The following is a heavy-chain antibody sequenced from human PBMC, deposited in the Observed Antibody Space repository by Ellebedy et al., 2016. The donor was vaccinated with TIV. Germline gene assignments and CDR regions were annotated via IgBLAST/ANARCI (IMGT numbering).Heavy chain of an antibody. CDR2: ITDSGDST. D-gene: IGHD6-13*01. V-gene: IGHV3-23*01. CDR1: GLSFFDAW. CDR3: AKKTAAGHFDY. Sequence: PGGSLRLSCSISGLSFFDAWMSWVRQAPGKGLEWVSAITDSGDSTYYANSVKGRFTISRDNSKSTLYLQMNTLRAEDTAIYYCAKKTAAGHFDYWGQGTLVTVSS. J-gene: IGHJ4*02.